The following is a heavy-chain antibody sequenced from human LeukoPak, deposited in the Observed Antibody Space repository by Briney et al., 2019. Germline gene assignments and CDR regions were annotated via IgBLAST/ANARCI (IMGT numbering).Heavy chain of an antibody. V-gene: IGHV4-31*03. CDR3: ARDSMVRGVNYFYY. CDR2: IYYSGST. Sequence: PSETLSLTCTVSGGSISSGGYYSSWIRQHPGKGLERRGYIYYSGSTDSNPHLNNRVTLSVDTSKNQFSLKLSSVTAADAAVYYCARDSMVRGVNYFYYWGQGTLVTVSS. CDR1: GGSISSGGYY. J-gene: IGHJ4*02. D-gene: IGHD3-10*01.